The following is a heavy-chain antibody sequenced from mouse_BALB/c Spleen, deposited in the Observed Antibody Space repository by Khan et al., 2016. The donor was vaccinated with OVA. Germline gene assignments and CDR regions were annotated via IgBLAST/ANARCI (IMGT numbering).Heavy chain of an antibody. Sequence: VQLQESGAELVKPGASVKLSCKASGYTFTSYYMYWVKQRPGQGLEWIGGINPSNGGTNFNEKFKSKATLTVDKSSSTAYMQLSSLTSEDSAVYYCTGGGAWDTRVTWFAYWGQGTMVTVSA. CDR1: GYTFTSYY. D-gene: IGHD2-2*01. V-gene: IGHV1S81*02. CDR2: INPSNGGT. J-gene: IGHJ3*01. CDR3: TGGGAWDTRVTWFAY.